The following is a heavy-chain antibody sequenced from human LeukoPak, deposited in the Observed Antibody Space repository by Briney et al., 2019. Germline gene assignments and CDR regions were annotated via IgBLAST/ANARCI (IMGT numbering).Heavy chain of an antibody. CDR2: FDPEDGET. CDR1: GYTLTELS. CDR3: ATDTMIGPHAFDI. D-gene: IGHD3-22*01. V-gene: IGHV1-24*01. Sequence: ASVKVSCKVSGYTLTELSMHWVRQAPGKGLEWMGGFDPEDGETIYAQKFQGRVTMTEDTSTDTDYMELSSLRSEDTAVYYCATDTMIGPHAFDIWGQGTMVTVSS. J-gene: IGHJ3*02.